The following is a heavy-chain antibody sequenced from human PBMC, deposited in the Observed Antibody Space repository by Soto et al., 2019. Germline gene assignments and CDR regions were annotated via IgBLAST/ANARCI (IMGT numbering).Heavy chain of an antibody. CDR2: TYYRSKWYN. V-gene: IGHV6-1*01. Sequence: QTLSLTCGISGDSVSSNSAAWNWLRQSPSRGLEWLGRTYYRSKWYNDYAVSVESRITINPDTSKNHFSLQLNFVTPEDTAVYFCARGEQYSGRIFDYWGQGTLVTVS. J-gene: IGHJ4*02. CDR3: ARGEQYSGRIFDY. CDR1: GDSVSSNSAA. D-gene: IGHD1-26*01.